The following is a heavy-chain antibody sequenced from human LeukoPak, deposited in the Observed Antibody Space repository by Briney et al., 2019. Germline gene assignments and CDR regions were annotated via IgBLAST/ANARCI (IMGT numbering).Heavy chain of an antibody. Sequence: GSLRLSCAASGLTFSSNAMSWVRQAAGKGLEWIGSIYYSGSTYYNPSLKSRVTISVDTSKNQFSLKLSSVTAADTAVYYCAREGWNDVYYYYYGMDVWGQGTTVTVSS. CDR2: IYYSGST. CDR3: AREGWNDVYYYYYGMDV. CDR1: GLTFSSNA. V-gene: IGHV4-59*05. D-gene: IGHD1-1*01. J-gene: IGHJ6*02.